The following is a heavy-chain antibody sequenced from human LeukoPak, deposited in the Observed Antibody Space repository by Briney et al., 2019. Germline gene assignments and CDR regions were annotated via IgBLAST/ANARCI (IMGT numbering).Heavy chain of an antibody. CDR3: ARVRGDYLDY. CDR1: GYSISSGYY. J-gene: IGHJ4*02. CDR2: IYHSGST. Sequence: SETLSLTCTVSGYSISSGYYWGWIRQPPGKGLEWIGSIYHSGSTYYNPSLKSRVTISVDTSKNQFSLKLGSVTAADTAVYYCARVRGDYLDYWGQGTLVTVSS. D-gene: IGHD4-17*01. V-gene: IGHV4-38-2*02.